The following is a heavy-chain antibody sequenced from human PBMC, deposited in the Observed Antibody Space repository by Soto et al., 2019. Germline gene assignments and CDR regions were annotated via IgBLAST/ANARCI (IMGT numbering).Heavy chain of an antibody. J-gene: IGHJ6*02. Sequence: GGSLRLSCAASGFTFSSYWMSWVRQAPGKGLEWVANIKQDGSEKYYVDSVKGRFTISRDNAKNSLYLQMNSLRAEDTAVYYCARGLDYYGSGAPLVWGQGTTVTVLL. CDR2: IKQDGSEK. V-gene: IGHV3-7*01. CDR3: ARGLDYYGSGAPLV. D-gene: IGHD3-10*01. CDR1: GFTFSSYW.